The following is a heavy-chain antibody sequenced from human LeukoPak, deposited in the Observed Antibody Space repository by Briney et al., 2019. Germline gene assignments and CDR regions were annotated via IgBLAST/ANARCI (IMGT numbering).Heavy chain of an antibody. CDR3: AKEPNYYASVWGSYGPDC. J-gene: IGHJ4*02. Sequence: GGSLRLSCAASGFTFSNFGMHWVRQAPGKGLEWVAVISHDGRSAYYVDSVKGRFTISRDNSRNTVYLQLNSLRAEDSAVYYCAKEPNYYASVWGSYGPDCWGQGTLVTVSS. D-gene: IGHD3-16*01. CDR1: GFTFSNFG. V-gene: IGHV3-30*18. CDR2: ISHDGRSA.